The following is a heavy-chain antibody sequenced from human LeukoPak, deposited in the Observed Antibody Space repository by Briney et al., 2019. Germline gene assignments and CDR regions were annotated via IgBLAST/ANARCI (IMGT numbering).Heavy chain of an antibody. CDR2: IYTSGST. Sequence: SETLSLTCTLSGGSLSMYYGSWIRQPAGEGLEWIGRIYTSGSTNYNPSLKSRVTMSVETSNNQSPLKLSSVTAADTAVYYCPREADRDAFWSGYYSWFDYWGQGTLATV. D-gene: IGHD3-3*01. V-gene: IGHV4-4*07. J-gene: IGHJ4*02. CDR3: PREADRDAFWSGYYSWFDY. CDR1: GGSLSMYY.